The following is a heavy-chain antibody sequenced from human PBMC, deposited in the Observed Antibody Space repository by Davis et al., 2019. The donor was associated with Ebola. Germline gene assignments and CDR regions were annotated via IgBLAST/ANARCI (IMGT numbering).Heavy chain of an antibody. CDR2: IIPILGIA. J-gene: IGHJ5*02. Sequence: SVKVSCKASGGTFSSYTISWVRQAPGQGLEWMGRIIPILGIANYAQKFQGRVTITADKSTSTAYMELSSLRSEDTAVYYCARDRYCNGDICYRWLDPWGQGTLVTVSS. D-gene: IGHD2-15*01. V-gene: IGHV1-69*04. CDR3: ARDRYCNGDICYRWLDP. CDR1: GGTFSSYT.